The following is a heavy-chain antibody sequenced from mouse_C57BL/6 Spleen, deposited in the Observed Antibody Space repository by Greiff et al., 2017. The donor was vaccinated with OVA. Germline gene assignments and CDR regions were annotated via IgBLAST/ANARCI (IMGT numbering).Heavy chain of an antibody. CDR3: ARGLHFDY. Sequence: VKLQQPGAELVKPGASVKLSCKASGYTFTSYWMQWVKQRPGQGLEWIGEIDPSDSYTNYNQKFKGKATLTVDTSSSTAYMQLSSLTSEDSAVYYCARGLHFDYWGQGTTLTVSS. J-gene: IGHJ2*01. CDR1: GYTFTSYW. D-gene: IGHD3-1*01. V-gene: IGHV1-50*01. CDR2: IDPSDSYT.